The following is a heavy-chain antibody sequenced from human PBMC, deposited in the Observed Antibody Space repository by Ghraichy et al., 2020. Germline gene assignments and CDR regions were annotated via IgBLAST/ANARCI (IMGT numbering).Heavy chain of an antibody. D-gene: IGHD3-22*01. CDR3: ARAPTIIVVPKSDGFDI. V-gene: IGHV4-31*03. Sequence: SETLSLTCTVSGDSISSGGYYWSWIRQHPGKGLEWIGYIYYSGSTYYNPSLKNRVTISVDTSKNQFSLKVTSVTAADTAVYYCARAPTIIVVPKSDGFDIWGQGTMVTVSS. CDR2: IYYSGST. J-gene: IGHJ3*02. CDR1: GDSISSGGYY.